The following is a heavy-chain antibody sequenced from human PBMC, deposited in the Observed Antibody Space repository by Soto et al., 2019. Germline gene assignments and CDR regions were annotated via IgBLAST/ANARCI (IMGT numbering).Heavy chain of an antibody. CDR2: IDHSGET. V-gene: IGHV4-34*01. Sequence: QVRLQQWGAGLLKPSETLSLTCAVYDGSFRGYYWSWIRQSPGKGLEWIGEIDHSGETNYNPSLKSRVTISVDASKSQFYLSLRSVTAADTALYYCARGLGVVAGGDVDIWGQGTMVTVSS. J-gene: IGHJ3*02. D-gene: IGHD6-19*01. CDR1: DGSFRGYY. CDR3: ARGLGVVAGGDVDI.